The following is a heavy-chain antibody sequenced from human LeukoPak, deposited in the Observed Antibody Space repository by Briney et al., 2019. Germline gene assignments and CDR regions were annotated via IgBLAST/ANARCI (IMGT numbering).Heavy chain of an antibody. Sequence: GGSLRLSCAASGVSFSGYAMHWVRQAPGKGLEYVSAINNNGGSTYYADSVKGRFSISRDNSKNTLYLQMGSLRAEDMAVYYCARVGQDQMIYDSWGQGTLVTVSS. V-gene: IGHV3-64*02. D-gene: IGHD3-22*01. CDR2: INNNGGST. J-gene: IGHJ4*02. CDR3: ARVGQDQMIYDS. CDR1: GVSFSGYA.